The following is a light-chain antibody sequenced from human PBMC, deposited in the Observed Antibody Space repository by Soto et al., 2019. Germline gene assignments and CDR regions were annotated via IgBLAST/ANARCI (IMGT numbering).Light chain of an antibody. Sequence: QSVLTQPASVSGSPGQSITISCTGTSSDIGDYDYVSWYQQHPGKAPKLIIYGVSHRPSGVSNRFSGSKSGNTASLTISGLQAEDEAHYYCSSFTTGSTRVFGGGTQLTVL. J-gene: IGLJ3*02. CDR3: SSFTTGSTRV. CDR2: GVS. CDR1: SSDIGDYDY. V-gene: IGLV2-14*01.